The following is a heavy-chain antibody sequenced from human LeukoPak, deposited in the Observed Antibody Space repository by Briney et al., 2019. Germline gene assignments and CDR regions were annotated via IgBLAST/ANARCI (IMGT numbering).Heavy chain of an antibody. CDR3: AGQRGVVVRQPFDY. Sequence: ASVKVSCKASGGTFSSYAISWVRQAPGQGLEWMRGIIPIFGTANYAQKFQGRVTITTDESTSTAYMELSSLRSEDTAVYYCAGQRGVVVRQPFDYWGQGTLVTVSS. J-gene: IGHJ4*02. CDR2: IIPIFGTA. CDR1: GGTFSSYA. V-gene: IGHV1-69*05. D-gene: IGHD2-2*01.